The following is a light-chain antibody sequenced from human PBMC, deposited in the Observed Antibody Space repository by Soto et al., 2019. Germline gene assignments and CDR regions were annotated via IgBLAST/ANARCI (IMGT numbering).Light chain of an antibody. CDR1: HGISNY. CDR3: QKYNGAPLT. V-gene: IGKV1-27*01. J-gene: IGKJ4*01. Sequence: DIQMTQSPSSLYASVGDRVTITCRASHGISNYLAWYQQKPGKVPKLLIYAASTLQSGVPSRFSGSGSGTDFTLTISSLQPEDVATYYCQKYNGAPLTFGGGTKVEIK. CDR2: AAS.